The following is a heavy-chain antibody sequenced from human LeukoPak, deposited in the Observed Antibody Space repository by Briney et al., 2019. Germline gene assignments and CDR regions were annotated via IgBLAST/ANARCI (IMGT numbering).Heavy chain of an antibody. CDR1: GFTFSSYS. Sequence: GGSLRLSCAASGFTFSSYSMNWVRQAPGKGLEWVSSITRSSYIYYADSVKGRFTISRDNAKNSLYLQMNSLRAEDTAVYYCARLSYSSSPSDFDYWGQGTLVTVSS. D-gene: IGHD6-6*01. CDR2: ITRSSYI. V-gene: IGHV3-21*01. CDR3: ARLSYSSSPSDFDY. J-gene: IGHJ4*02.